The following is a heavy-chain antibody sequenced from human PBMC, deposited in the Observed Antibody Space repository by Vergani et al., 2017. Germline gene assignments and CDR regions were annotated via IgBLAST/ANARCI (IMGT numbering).Heavy chain of an antibody. D-gene: IGHD1-26*01. J-gene: IGHJ4*02. CDR3: AKDRVGATGDHIDY. CDR1: GFTFSSYG. Sequence: QVQLVESGGGVVQPGGSLRLSCAASGFTFSSYGMHWVRQAPGKGLEWVAFIRYDGSNKYYADSVKGRFTISRDNSKNTLYLQMNSLRAEDTAVYYCAKDRVGATGDHIDYGGQGTLVTVSS. CDR2: IRYDGSNK. V-gene: IGHV3-30*02.